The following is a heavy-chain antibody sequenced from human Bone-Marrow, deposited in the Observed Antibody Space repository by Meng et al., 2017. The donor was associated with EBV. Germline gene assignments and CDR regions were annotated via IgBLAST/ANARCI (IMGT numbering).Heavy chain of an antibody. J-gene: IGHJ4*02. V-gene: IGHV4-34*01. D-gene: IGHD6-19*01. CDR2: INHSGST. CDR1: GGSVSGYY. CDR3: ARGSGWYSGY. Sequence: QVQPQQWGAALLKPSETLSLTCAVYGGSVSGYYWSWIRQPPGKGLEWIGEINHSGSTNYNPSLKSRVTISVDTSKNQFSLKLSSVTAADTAVYYCARGSGWYSGYWGQGTLVTVSS.